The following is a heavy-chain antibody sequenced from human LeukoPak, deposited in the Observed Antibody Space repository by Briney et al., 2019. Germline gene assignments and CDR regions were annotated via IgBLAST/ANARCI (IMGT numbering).Heavy chain of an antibody. J-gene: IGHJ4*02. CDR3: ARRCSGGSCYLL. CDR1: GYSFTSYW. Sequence: GESLKISCKASGYSFTSYWISWVRQMPGKGLEWMGRIDPSDSYTNYSPSFQGHVTISADKSISTAYLQWSSLKASDTAMYYCARRCSGGSCYLLWGQGTLVTVSS. CDR2: IDPSDSYT. V-gene: IGHV5-10-1*01. D-gene: IGHD2-15*01.